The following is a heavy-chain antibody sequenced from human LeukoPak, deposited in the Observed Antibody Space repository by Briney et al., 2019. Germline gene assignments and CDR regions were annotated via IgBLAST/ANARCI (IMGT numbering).Heavy chain of an antibody. D-gene: IGHD3-10*01. CDR3: ARDIGYPSGGLLGLFDP. Sequence: GGSLRLSCAASGFTFITYWMSWVRQAPGKGLEWVANIKQDVSEKYYVDSVKGRFTISRDNAKNSLYLQMNSLRAEDTAVYYCARDIGYPSGGLLGLFDPWGQGTLVTVSP. CDR1: GFTFITYW. J-gene: IGHJ5*02. V-gene: IGHV3-7*01. CDR2: IKQDVSEK.